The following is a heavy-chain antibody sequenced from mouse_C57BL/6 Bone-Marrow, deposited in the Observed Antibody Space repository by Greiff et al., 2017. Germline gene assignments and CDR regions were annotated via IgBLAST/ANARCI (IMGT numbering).Heavy chain of an antibody. D-gene: IGHD3-3*01. CDR3: ARTWDRAMDY. CDR1: GYTFTSYW. Sequence: QVHVKQPGAELVKPGASVKLSCKASGYTFTSYWMHWVKQRPGQGLEWIGMIHPNSGSTNYNEKFKSKATLTVDKSSSTAYMQLSSLTSEDSAVYYSARTWDRAMDYWGQGTSVTVSS. V-gene: IGHV1-64*01. CDR2: IHPNSGST. J-gene: IGHJ4*01.